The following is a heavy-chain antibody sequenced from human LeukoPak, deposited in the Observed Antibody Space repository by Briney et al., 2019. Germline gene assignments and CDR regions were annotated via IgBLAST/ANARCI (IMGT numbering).Heavy chain of an antibody. CDR2: INSDGSST. J-gene: IGHJ4*02. D-gene: IGHD2-8*01. V-gene: IGHV3-74*01. CDR1: GFTFNSYW. CDR3: VRDLAGTNGY. Sequence: GGSLRLSCAASGFTFNSYWTNWVRQAPGKGLVWVSHINSDGSSTNYADSVKGRFTISRDNAKNTLYLQMNSLGAEDTAVYYCVRDLAGTNGYWGQGTLVTVSS.